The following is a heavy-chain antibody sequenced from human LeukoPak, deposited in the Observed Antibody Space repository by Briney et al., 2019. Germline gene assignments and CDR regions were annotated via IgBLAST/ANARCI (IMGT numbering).Heavy chain of an antibody. CDR1: GFTFSSNW. J-gene: IGHJ4*02. Sequence: PGGSLRLSCATSGFTFSSNWMSWVRHVLGRGLDWVANTKPDGSAQYYAASVKGRFTVSRDNAKNSLYLQMNSLRVEDTAVYYCARANNSSWHNWGQGTLVTVSA. CDR3: ARANNSSWHN. V-gene: IGHV3-7*01. CDR2: TKPDGSAQ. D-gene: IGHD6-13*01.